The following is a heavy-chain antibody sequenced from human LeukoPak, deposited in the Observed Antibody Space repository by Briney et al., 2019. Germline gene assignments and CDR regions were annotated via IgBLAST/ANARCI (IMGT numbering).Heavy chain of an antibody. CDR2: INPSDSIT. CDR3: ARGHNYMDV. J-gene: IGHJ6*03. Sequence: ASVRVSCKASGYTFTSYYMHWVRQAPGQGLEWVGIINPSDSITTYAQKFQGRVTMTRDTSKNQFSLKLSSVTAADTAVYYCARGHNYMDVWGKGTTVTVSS. V-gene: IGHV1-46*01. CDR1: GYTFTSYY.